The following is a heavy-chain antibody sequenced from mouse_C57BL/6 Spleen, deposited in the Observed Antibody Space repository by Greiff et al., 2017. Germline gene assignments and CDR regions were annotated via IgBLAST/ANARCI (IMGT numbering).Heavy chain of an antibody. CDR3: TRENLWCFDY. D-gene: IGHD1-1*02. CDR2: ISSGGDYI. CDR1: GFTFSSYA. J-gene: IGHJ2*01. V-gene: IGHV5-9-1*02. Sequence: EVKLMESGEGLVKPGGSLKLSCAASGFTFSSYAMSWVRQTPEKRLEWVAYISSGGDYIYYADTVKGRFTISRDNARNTLYLQMSSLKSEDTAMYSCTRENLWCFDYWGQGTTLTVST.